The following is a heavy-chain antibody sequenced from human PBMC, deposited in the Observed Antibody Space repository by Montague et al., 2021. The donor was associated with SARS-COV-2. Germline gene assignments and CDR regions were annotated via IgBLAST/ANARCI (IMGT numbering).Heavy chain of an antibody. V-gene: IGHV4-31*03. CDR1: GASISTGAYY. J-gene: IGHJ4*02. CDR3: ATASGSGSLGSHY. D-gene: IGHD3-10*01. Sequence: TLSLTCTVSGASISTGAYYWSWIRQRPEKGLEWIGYIYYSGTIYYNPSLKSRVTISLDTSNNHSSLKLSSVTAADTAVYYCATASGSGSLGSHYWGQGTLVLVSS. CDR2: IYYSGTI.